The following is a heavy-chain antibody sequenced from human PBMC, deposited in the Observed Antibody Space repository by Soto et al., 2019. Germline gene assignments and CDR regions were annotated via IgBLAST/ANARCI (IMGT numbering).Heavy chain of an antibody. J-gene: IGHJ3*01. D-gene: IGHD3-10*01. V-gene: IGHV2-5*02. Sequence: QITLKESGPTLVKPTQTLTLTCTFSGFSLSTRGVGVGWIRQPPGEALEWLALIYWDDNKRYSPSLKRRLTITKDTSKNQVVLTMTNMDPVDTATYYCAHSWYYYASGRYWGAFDFWGQGTMVTVSS. CDR3: AHSWYYYASGRYWGAFDF. CDR2: IYWDDNK. CDR1: GFSLSTRGVG.